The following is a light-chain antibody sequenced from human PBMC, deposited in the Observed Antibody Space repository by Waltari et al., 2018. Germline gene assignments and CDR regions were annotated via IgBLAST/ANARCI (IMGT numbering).Light chain of an antibody. CDR1: SSDIGAYDY. Sequence: QSALTQPASVSGSPGQSITISCTGTSSDIGAYDYVSWYHQHPGKAPKLMIYDVSNRPSGVSILFSGSKSGNTASLTISGLQAEDEADYYCSSYTSSATWVFGGGTKLTVL. CDR3: SSYTSSATWV. V-gene: IGLV2-14*03. CDR2: DVS. J-gene: IGLJ3*02.